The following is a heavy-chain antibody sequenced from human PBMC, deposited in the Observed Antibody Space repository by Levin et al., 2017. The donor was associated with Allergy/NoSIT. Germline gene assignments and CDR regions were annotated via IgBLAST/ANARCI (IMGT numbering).Heavy chain of an antibody. CDR3: GRGNRGIDY. V-gene: IGHV4-30-4*01. CDR2: IYHTGAT. J-gene: IGHJ4*02. Sequence: SETLSLTCFVSGGSLSSGDFYWSWIRQPPGKGLEWIGYIYHTGATYYNPSLKTRLTMSVDTSRNQFSLNLNSVTVADTAVYFCGRGNRGIDYWGPGTLVTVSS. CDR1: GGSLSSGDFY.